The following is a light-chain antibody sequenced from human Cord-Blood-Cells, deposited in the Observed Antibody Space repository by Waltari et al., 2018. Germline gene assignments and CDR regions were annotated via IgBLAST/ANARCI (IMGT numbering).Light chain of an antibody. CDR1: QSISSW. CDR3: QQYNSYSPT. V-gene: IGKV1-5*01. Sequence: DLQMTQSPSTLSASVGDRVTITCRASQSISSWLAWYQQKPGKAPKLLIYDASSLESGVPTRFSGSGSGTEFTLPISSLQPDDFATYYCQQYNSYSPTFGGGTKVEIK. CDR2: DAS. J-gene: IGKJ4*01.